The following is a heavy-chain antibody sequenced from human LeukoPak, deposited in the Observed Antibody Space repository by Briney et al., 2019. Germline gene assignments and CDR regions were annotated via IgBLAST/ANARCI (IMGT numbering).Heavy chain of an antibody. V-gene: IGHV3-23*01. CDR3: ARFGEWLAQGSAFDI. J-gene: IGHJ3*02. CDR2: TSSTGGTT. CDR1: GFTFSTYG. D-gene: IGHD3-10*01. Sequence: GGSLRLSCAASGFTFSTYGMSWVRQAPGKGLEWVSATSSTGGTTYYADSVKGRFTISRDNAKNSLYLQMNSLRAEDTAVYYCARFGEWLAQGSAFDIWGQGTMVTVSS.